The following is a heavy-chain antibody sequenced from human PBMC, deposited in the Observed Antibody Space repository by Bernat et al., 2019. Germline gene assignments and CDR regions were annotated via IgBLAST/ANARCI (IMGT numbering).Heavy chain of an antibody. CDR2: INHSGST. D-gene: IGHD6-19*01. CDR1: GGSFSGYY. J-gene: IGHJ5*02. V-gene: IGHV4-34*01. Sequence: QVQLQQWGAGLLKPSETLSLTCAVYGGSFSGYYWSWIRQPPGKGLEWIGEINHSGSTNYNPSLKSRVTISVDTSKNQFSLKLSSVTAADTAVYYRARGSPAVAGVNWFDPWGQGTLVTVSS. CDR3: ARGSPAVAGVNWFDP.